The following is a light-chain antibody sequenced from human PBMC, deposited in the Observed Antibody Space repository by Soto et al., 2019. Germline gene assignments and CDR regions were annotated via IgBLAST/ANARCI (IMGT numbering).Light chain of an antibody. J-gene: IGKJ1*01. CDR2: AAS. Sequence: EIVMTQSPATLSVSPGERATLSCRASQDINNNLAWYQQRPGQAPRLLIFAASTRAPGIPARFGGSGSGTEFTLTISSLQSEDFAVYYCQQHDDWPPWTFGQGSRVDIK. V-gene: IGKV3-15*01. CDR3: QQHDDWPPWT. CDR1: QDINNN.